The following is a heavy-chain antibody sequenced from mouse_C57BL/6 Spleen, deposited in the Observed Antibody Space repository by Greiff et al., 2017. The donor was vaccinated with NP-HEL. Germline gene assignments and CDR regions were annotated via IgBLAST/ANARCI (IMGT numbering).Heavy chain of an antibody. J-gene: IGHJ4*01. Sequence: QVQLQQPGAELVMPGASVKLSCKASGYTFTSYWMHWVKQRPGHGLEWIGEINPSDSYTNSNQKFKGKSTLTVDKSSRTAYMQLSSLTSEDSAVDYCARHYGNRDAMDYWGQGTTVTVSS. V-gene: IGHV1-69*01. CDR3: ARHYGNRDAMDY. CDR2: INPSDSYT. CDR1: GYTFTSYW. D-gene: IGHD2-1*01.